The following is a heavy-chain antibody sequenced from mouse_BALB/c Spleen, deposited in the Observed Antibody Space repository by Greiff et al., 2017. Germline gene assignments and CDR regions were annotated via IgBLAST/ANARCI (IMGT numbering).Heavy chain of an antibody. CDR1: GFTFSSFG. Sequence: EVKLVESGGGLVQPGGSRKLSCAASGFTFSSFGMHWVRQAPEKGLEWVAYISSGSSTIYYADTVKGRFTISRDNARNILYLQMSSLRSEDTAMYYCARGDRYDAHFDVWGAGTTVTVSS. D-gene: IGHD2-14*01. CDR3: ARGDRYDAHFDV. J-gene: IGHJ1*01. V-gene: IGHV5-17*02. CDR2: ISSGSSTI.